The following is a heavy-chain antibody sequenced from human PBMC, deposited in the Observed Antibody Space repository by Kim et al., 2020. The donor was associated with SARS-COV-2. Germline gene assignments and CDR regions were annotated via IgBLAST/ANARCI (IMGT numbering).Heavy chain of an antibody. V-gene: IGHV1-69*01. Sequence: AQKFQGRVTITADESTSTAYLELSSLRSEDTAMYYCARDSTFGSSGHSQGYWGQGTLVTVSS. D-gene: IGHD3-22*01. J-gene: IGHJ4*02. CDR3: ARDSTFGSSGHSQGY.